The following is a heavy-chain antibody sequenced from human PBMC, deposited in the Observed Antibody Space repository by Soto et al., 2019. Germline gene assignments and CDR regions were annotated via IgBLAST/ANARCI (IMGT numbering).Heavy chain of an antibody. Sequence: SETLSLTCTVSGGSISSYYWSWIRQPPGKGLEWIGYIYYSGSTNYNPSLKSRVTISVDTSKNQFSLKLSSVTAADTAVYYCARVIWFGEKRSRNWFDPWGQGTLVTVSS. CDR1: GGSISSYY. V-gene: IGHV4-59*01. CDR3: ARVIWFGEKRSRNWFDP. J-gene: IGHJ5*02. CDR2: IYYSGST. D-gene: IGHD3-10*01.